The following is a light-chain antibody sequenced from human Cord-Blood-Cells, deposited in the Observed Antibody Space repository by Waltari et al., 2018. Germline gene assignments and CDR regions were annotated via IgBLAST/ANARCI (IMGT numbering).Light chain of an antibody. Sequence: QSALTQPASVSGSPGQSITISCTGTSSDVGGYNYVPWYQQHPGKAPKRMIYDVSKRPSGFSNRSSGSKSGNTASLTSSGLQAEDEADYYCSSYTSSRVFGTGTKVTVL. CDR3: SSYTSSRV. CDR1: SSDVGGYNY. V-gene: IGLV2-14*01. CDR2: DVS. J-gene: IGLJ1*01.